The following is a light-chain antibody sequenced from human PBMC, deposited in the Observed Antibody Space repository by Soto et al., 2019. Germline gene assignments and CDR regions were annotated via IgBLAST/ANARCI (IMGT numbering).Light chain of an antibody. CDR1: QSVDIS. Sequence: EIVLTQSPGTLSLSPGERVTLSCRASQSVDISLAWYQQKPGQAPRLLIYGASTRATDMPGTFSGRGSGTDFTLTITSLRPEDVGVYYCQQYRSWPRTFGQGTKVDIK. CDR3: QQYRSWPRT. V-gene: IGKV3-15*01. J-gene: IGKJ1*01. CDR2: GAS.